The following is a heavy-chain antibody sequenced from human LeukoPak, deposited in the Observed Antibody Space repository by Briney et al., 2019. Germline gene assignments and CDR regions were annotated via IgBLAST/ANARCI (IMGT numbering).Heavy chain of an antibody. Sequence: ASVKVSCKASGYTFTGYYMHWVRQAPVQELEWMGWINPNSVGTNYAQKFQGRVTMTRDTSISTAYMELSRLRSDDTAVYYCARVRVGLTSFDYWGQGTLVTVSS. CDR3: ARVRVGLTSFDY. V-gene: IGHV1-2*02. CDR1: GYTFTGYY. D-gene: IGHD1-26*01. J-gene: IGHJ4*02. CDR2: INPNSVGT.